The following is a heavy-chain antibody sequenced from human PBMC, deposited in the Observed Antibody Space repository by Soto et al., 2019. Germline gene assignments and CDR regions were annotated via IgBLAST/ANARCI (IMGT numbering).Heavy chain of an antibody. D-gene: IGHD6-6*01. V-gene: IGHV1-18*01. CDR3: ARDRLHIAARPGWFDP. Sequence: GASVKVSCKASGYIFTSYGISWVRQAPGQGLEWMGWISAYNGNTNYAQKLQGRVTMTTDTSTSTAYMELRSLRSDDTAVYYCARDRLHIAARPGWFDPWGQGTLVTVSS. CDR1: GYIFTSYG. CDR2: ISAYNGNT. J-gene: IGHJ5*02.